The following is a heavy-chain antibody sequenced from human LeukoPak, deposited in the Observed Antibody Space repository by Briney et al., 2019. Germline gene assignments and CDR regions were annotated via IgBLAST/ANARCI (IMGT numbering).Heavy chain of an antibody. D-gene: IGHD6-13*01. CDR2: IGTAGDT. Sequence: QPGGSLRLSCAASGFTFKSYDMHWVRQAAGEGLEWVSAIGTAGDTYYPGSVKGRFTISRENAKNPLYLQMNSLRAGGTAVYYCARGGRGSSWFDNWGQGTLVTVSS. CDR3: ARGGRGSSWFDN. V-gene: IGHV3-13*01. CDR1: GFTFKSYD. J-gene: IGHJ4*02.